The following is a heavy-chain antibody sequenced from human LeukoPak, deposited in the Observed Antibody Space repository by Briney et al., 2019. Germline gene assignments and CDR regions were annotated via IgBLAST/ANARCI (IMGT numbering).Heavy chain of an antibody. CDR2: VNRDGSET. J-gene: IGHJ6*02. V-gene: IGHV3-7*03. Sequence: GGSLRLSCAASGFSFRSYAMTWVRQVPGRGPEWVANVNRDGSETYYLDSVKGRFTISKDNAKNSLYLQMNSLRAEDTALYHCARNNGMDVWGQGTTVIVPS. CDR3: ARNNGMDV. CDR1: GFSFRSYA.